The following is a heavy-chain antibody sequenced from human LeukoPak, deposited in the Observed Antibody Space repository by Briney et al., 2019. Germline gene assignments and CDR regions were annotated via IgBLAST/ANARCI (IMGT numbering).Heavy chain of an antibody. CDR1: GFTFSDYY. Sequence: GGSLRLSCAASGFTFSDYYMSWIRQAPGKGLEWVSYISSSGSTIYYADSVKGRFTISRDNAKNSLYLQMNSLRAEDTAVYYCARLRYYDILTGPETIFLHQYYFDYWGQGILVTVSS. CDR3: ARLRYYDILTGPETIFLHQYYFDY. V-gene: IGHV3-11*01. D-gene: IGHD3-9*01. J-gene: IGHJ4*02. CDR2: ISSSGSTI.